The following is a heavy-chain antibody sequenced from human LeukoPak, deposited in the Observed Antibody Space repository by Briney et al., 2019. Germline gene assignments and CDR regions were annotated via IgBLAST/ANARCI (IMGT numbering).Heavy chain of an antibody. V-gene: IGHV1-2*02. CDR3: AREPDCSTASCCNDY. CDR1: GYSFSAYY. CDR2: LNLDRGDS. Sequence: GASVKVSCKASGYSFSAYYMVWVRQAPGQGLEWMGWLNLDRGDSNFEQKFQGRITMTRDTSISAAYVELSSLRSDDAAVYYCAREPDCSTASCCNDYWGQGTLVTVSS. J-gene: IGHJ4*02. D-gene: IGHD2-2*01.